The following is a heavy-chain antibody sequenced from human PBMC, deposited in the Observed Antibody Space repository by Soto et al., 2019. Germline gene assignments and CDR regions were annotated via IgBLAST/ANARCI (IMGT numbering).Heavy chain of an antibody. D-gene: IGHD6-19*01. Sequence: EVQLVESGGGLVQPGGSLRLSCAASGFTFSSYSMNWVRQAPGKGLEWVSYISSSSSTIYYADSVKGRFTISRDNAKNSLYLQRNGLGAEDTAVYYCARDLMEEQWLVLNGYFDLWGRGTLVTVSS. V-gene: IGHV3-48*01. CDR2: ISSSSSTI. CDR3: ARDLMEEQWLVLNGYFDL. J-gene: IGHJ2*01. CDR1: GFTFSSYS.